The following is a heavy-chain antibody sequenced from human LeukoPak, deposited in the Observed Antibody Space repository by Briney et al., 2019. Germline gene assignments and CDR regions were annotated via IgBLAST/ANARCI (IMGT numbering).Heavy chain of an antibody. J-gene: IGHJ6*02. D-gene: IGHD1-14*01. CDR1: GYTLTELS. V-gene: IGHV1-24*01. CDR3: ATDLTPPQPPKSYYYYYGMDV. Sequence: APVKVSCKVSGYTLTELSMHWVRQAPGKGLEWMGGFDPEDGETIYAQKFQGRVTMTEDTSTDTAYMELSSLRSEDTAVYYCATDLTPPQPPKSYYYYYGMDVWGQGTTVTVSS. CDR2: FDPEDGET.